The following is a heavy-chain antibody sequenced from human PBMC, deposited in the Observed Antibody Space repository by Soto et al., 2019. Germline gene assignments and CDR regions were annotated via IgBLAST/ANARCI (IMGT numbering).Heavy chain of an antibody. V-gene: IGHV3-15*07. CDR1: GFTFSNAW. D-gene: IGHD3-3*01. Sequence: EVQLVESGGGLVKPGGSLRLSCEASGFTFSNAWVNWVRQAPGKGLEWVGRIKSKTDGGTTDYAAPVKGRFTISRDDSKNTLYLQMNSLKTEDTAVYYCTTYYDFWSGAPYYYYGMDVWGQGTTVTVSS. CDR3: TTYYDFWSGAPYYYYGMDV. CDR2: IKSKTDGGTT. J-gene: IGHJ6*02.